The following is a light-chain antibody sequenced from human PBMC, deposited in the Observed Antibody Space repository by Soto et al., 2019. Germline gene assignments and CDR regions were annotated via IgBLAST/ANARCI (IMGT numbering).Light chain of an antibody. CDR1: QSISSW. J-gene: IGKJ2*01. Sequence: DIQVTHSPSTLPASVGDSVTITFRASQSISSWLAWYQQKPGKAPKLLIYDASSLDGGVPSRFSGSGSGTEFTLTISSVQPDDFATYYCQQYNSYSYTFGQGTKVDIK. CDR2: DAS. V-gene: IGKV1-5*01. CDR3: QQYNSYSYT.